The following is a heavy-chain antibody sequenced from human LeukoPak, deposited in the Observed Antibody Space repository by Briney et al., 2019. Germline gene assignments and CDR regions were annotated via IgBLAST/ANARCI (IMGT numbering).Heavy chain of an antibody. CDR1: GFTFSSYS. Sequence: GGSLRLSCAASGFTFSSYSMNWVRQAPGKGLERVSSISSSSSYIYFADSVKGRFTISRDNAKNSLYLQMNSLRAEDTAVYYCTRALQWLPLDYWGQGTLVTVSS. V-gene: IGHV3-21*01. D-gene: IGHD6-19*01. CDR2: ISSSSSYI. J-gene: IGHJ4*02. CDR3: TRALQWLPLDY.